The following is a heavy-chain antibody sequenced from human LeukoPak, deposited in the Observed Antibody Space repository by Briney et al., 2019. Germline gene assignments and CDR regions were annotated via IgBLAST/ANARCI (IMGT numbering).Heavy chain of an antibody. J-gene: IGHJ4*02. Sequence: SETLSLTCTVSGGSISSYYWSWIRQPPGKGLEWIGFIYYSGSTNYNPSLKSRVTISVDTSKNQLSLKLSSVTAADTAVYYCAAIVEPTTLYYFNYWGQGTLVTVSS. V-gene: IGHV4-59*08. CDR3: AAIVEPTTLYYFNY. D-gene: IGHD1-26*01. CDR1: GGSISSYY. CDR2: IYYSGST.